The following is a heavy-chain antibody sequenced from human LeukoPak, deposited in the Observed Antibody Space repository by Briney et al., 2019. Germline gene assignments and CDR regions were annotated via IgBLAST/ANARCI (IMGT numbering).Heavy chain of an antibody. CDR3: ARVRAGIAAH. CDR1: GFTFSSYS. Sequence: GGSLRLSCAASGFTFSSYSMNWVRQAPGKGLEWVSAISGSGGSTYYADSVKGRFTISRDNSKNTLYLQMNSLRAEDTAVYYCARVRAGIAAHWGQGTLVTVSS. CDR2: ISGSGGST. V-gene: IGHV3-23*01. J-gene: IGHJ4*02. D-gene: IGHD6-13*01.